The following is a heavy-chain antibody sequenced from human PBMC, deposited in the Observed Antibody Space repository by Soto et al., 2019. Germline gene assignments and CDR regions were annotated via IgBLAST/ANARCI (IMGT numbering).Heavy chain of an antibody. CDR1: GGSFSGYY. V-gene: IGHV4-34*01. CDR2: INHSGST. D-gene: IGHD6-6*01. CDR3: ARGWSPRGHLPFIAARPDYYYYMDV. Sequence: PSETLSLTCAVYGGSFSGYYWSWIRQPPGKGLEWIGEINHSGSTNYNPSLKSRVTISVDTSKNQFSLKLSSVTAADTAVYYCARGWSPRGHLPFIAARPDYYYYMDVWGKGTTVTVSS. J-gene: IGHJ6*03.